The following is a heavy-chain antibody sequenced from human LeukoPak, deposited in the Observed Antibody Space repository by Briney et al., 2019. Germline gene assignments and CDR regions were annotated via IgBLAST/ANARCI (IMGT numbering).Heavy chain of an antibody. V-gene: IGHV3-23*01. CDR1: GFTFSSYA. Sequence: GGSLRLSCAASGFTFSSYAMSWVRQAPGKGLEWVSAISGSRTYYADSVKGRFTISRDSSKNTLYLQMNSLRAEDTAIYYCAKDQPRSGWAFDYWGQGTLVTVSS. CDR3: AKDQPRSGWAFDY. D-gene: IGHD6-19*01. CDR2: ISGSRT. J-gene: IGHJ4*02.